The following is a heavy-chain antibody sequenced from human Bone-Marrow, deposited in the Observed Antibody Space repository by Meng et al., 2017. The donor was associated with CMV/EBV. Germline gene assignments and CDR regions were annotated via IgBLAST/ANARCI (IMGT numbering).Heavy chain of an antibody. V-gene: IGHV4-34*01. CDR3: ARGFSWYYDFWSGYYTLFDY. D-gene: IGHD3-3*01. J-gene: IGHJ4*02. Sequence: SETLSLTCAVYGGSFSGYYWSWIRQPPGKGLEWIGEINHSGSTNYSPSPSLKSRVTISVDTSKNQFSLKLSSVTAADTAVYYCARGFSWYYDFWSGYYTLFDYWEQGTRVTGSS. CDR2: INHSGST. CDR1: GGSFSGYY.